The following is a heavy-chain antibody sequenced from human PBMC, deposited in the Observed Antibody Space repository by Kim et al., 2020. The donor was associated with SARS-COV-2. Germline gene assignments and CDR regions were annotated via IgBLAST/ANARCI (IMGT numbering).Heavy chain of an antibody. CDR2: INYSGVT. CDR3: ARGARWLSGAED. J-gene: IGHJ4*02. D-gene: IGHD3-22*01. CDR1: GGSFNDYY. Sequence: SETLSLTCAVYGGSFNDYYWSWIRQSPVKGLEWIGEINYSGVTNYNPSLKSRLTITRDTSRRQFSLKLNSVTAADTAVYYCARGARWLSGAEDWDQGTPVTVSS. V-gene: IGHV4-34*01.